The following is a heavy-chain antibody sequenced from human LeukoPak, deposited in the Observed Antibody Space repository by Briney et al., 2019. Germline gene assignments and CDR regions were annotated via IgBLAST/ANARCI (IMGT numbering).Heavy chain of an antibody. J-gene: IGHJ4*02. CDR1: GFTFSSYA. CDR3: AKVSRPPRKAVALWSFGY. Sequence: GGSLRLSCAASGFTFSSYAMSWVRQAPGKGLEWVSAISGSGGSTYYADSVKGRFTISRDNSKNTLYLQMNSLRAEDTAVYYCAKVSRPPRKAVALWSFGYWGQGTLVTVSS. V-gene: IGHV3-23*01. CDR2: ISGSGGST. D-gene: IGHD6-19*01.